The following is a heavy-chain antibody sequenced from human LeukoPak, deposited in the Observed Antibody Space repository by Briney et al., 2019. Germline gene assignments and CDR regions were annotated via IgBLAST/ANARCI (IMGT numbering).Heavy chain of an antibody. CDR1: GGSFSGYY. V-gene: IGHV4-34*01. D-gene: IGHD3-3*01. CDR3: ARGGYDFWSGYHRNWFDP. J-gene: IGHJ5*02. Sequence: PSETLSLTCAVYGGSFSGYYWSWIRQPPGKGLGWIGEINHSGSTNYNPSLKSRVTISVDTSKNQFSLKLSSVTAADTAVYYCARGGYDFWSGYHRNWFDPWGQGTLVTVSS. CDR2: INHSGST.